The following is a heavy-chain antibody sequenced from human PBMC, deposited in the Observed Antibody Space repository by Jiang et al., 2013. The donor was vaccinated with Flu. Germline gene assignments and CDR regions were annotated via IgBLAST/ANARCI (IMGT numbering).Heavy chain of an antibody. CDR2: IKQDGSDK. J-gene: IGHJ4*02. CDR3: ARVGPLGNFWSGSHFDY. CDR1: GFTFSSYW. Sequence: QLLESGGDLVQPGGSLRLSCVASGFTFSSYWMSWVRQAPGKGLEWVANIKQDGSDKYYVDSVKGRFTISRDNAKNSLYLQMNSLRAEDTAVYYCARVGPLGNFWSGSHFDYWGQGTLVTVSS. V-gene: IGHV3-7*03. D-gene: IGHD3-3*01.